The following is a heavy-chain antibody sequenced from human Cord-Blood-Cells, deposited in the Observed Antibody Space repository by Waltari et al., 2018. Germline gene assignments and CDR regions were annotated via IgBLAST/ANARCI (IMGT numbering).Heavy chain of an antibody. J-gene: IGHJ2*01. CDR2: IYYSGST. Sequence: QVQLQESGPGLVKPSETLSLTCTVSGGSLSSGSYYWGWIRQPPGKGLEWIGYIYYSGSTNYNPSLKSRVTISVDTSKNQFSLKLSSVTAADTAVYYCARDSGNWYFDLWGRGTLVTVSS. CDR1: GGSLSSGSYY. CDR3: ARDSGNWYFDL. V-gene: IGHV4-61*01. D-gene: IGHD1-26*01.